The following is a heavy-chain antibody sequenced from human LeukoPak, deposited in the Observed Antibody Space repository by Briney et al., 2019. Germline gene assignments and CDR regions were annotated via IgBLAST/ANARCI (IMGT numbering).Heavy chain of an antibody. CDR3: ARAYSGILRWFDP. V-gene: IGHV4-4*02. CDR1: GGPISSSNW. J-gene: IGHJ5*02. D-gene: IGHD6-13*01. Sequence: SETLSLTCAVSGGPISSSNWWSWVRQPPGKGLEWIGEIYHSGSTNYNPSLKSRVTISVDKSKNQFSLKLSSVTAADTAVYYCARAYSGILRWFDPWGQGTLVTVSS. CDR2: IYHSGST.